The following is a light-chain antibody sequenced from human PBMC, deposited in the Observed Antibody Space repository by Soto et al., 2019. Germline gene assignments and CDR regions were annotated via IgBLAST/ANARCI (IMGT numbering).Light chain of an antibody. J-gene: IGKJ1*01. Sequence: DILMTQSPSTLSASVGDRVTITCRASQSISSWLAWYQQKPGKAPKLLIYDVSALKRGVPPRFSGSGSGTEFTLTISSLQPEDFATYYCQQYDSFSVTFGQGTKVDIK. CDR2: DVS. CDR1: QSISSW. CDR3: QQYDSFSVT. V-gene: IGKV1-5*01.